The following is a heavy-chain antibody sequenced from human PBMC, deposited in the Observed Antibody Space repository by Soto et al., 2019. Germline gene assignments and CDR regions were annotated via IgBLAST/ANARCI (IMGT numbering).Heavy chain of an antibody. D-gene: IGHD3-10*01. CDR2: ISWSSGSI. CDR1: GFTFDDYA. Sequence: EVQLVESGGGLVQPGRSLRLSCAASGFTFDDYAMHWVRQAPGKGLEWVSGISWSSGSIAYADFVKGRFTISRDNAKNSLYLQMNSLRAEDTAFYYCAKDTDSGGPAQFDYWGQGTLVTVSS. J-gene: IGHJ4*02. CDR3: AKDTDSGGPAQFDY. V-gene: IGHV3-9*01.